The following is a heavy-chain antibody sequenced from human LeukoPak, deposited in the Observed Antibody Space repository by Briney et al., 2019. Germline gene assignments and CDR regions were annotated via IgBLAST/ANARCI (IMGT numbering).Heavy chain of an antibody. D-gene: IGHD6-13*01. CDR1: GGTFSSYA. J-gene: IGHJ4*02. Sequence: SVKVSCKASGGTFSSYAISWVRQVPGQGLEWMGRIIPLLGIANYAQKFQDRVTITADKSTSTAYMELSSLRSEDTAVYYCARGYSSSWPDYFDYWGQGTLVTVSS. CDR3: ARGYSSSWPDYFDY. V-gene: IGHV1-69*04. CDR2: IIPLLGIA.